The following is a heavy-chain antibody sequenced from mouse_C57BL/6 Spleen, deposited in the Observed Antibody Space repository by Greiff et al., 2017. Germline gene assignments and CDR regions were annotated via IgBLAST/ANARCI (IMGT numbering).Heavy chain of an antibody. V-gene: IGHV5-17*01. J-gene: IGHJ4*01. CDR1: GFTFSDYG. Sequence: EVKLMESGGGLVKPGGSLKLSCAASGFTFSDYGMHWVRQAPEKGLEWVAYISSGSSTIYYADTVKGRFTITRDNAKNTLFLQMTSLRSEDTAMYYCARLFHAMDYWGQGTSVTVSS. CDR2: ISSGSSTI. CDR3: ARLFHAMDY.